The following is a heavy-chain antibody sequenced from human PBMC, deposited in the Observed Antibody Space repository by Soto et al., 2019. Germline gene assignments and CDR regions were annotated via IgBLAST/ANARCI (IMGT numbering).Heavy chain of an antibody. CDR1: GFTVTTSQ. CDR3: TTDPLNYDSTEYYFDY. D-gene: IGHD3-22*01. J-gene: IGHJ4*02. Sequence: PGGSLRLSCAASGFTVTTSQMNWVRQAPGEGLEWVSVVYSGGTSDYAAPVKGRFSISRDDSKDTLFLQMNSLKTEDTAVYYCTTDPLNYDSTEYYFDYWGQGTLVTVSS. V-gene: IGHV3-15*07. CDR2: VYSGGTS.